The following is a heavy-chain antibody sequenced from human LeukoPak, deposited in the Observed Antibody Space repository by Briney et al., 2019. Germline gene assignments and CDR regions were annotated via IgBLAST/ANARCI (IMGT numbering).Heavy chain of an antibody. V-gene: IGHV5-51*01. CDR3: ARRRYPGYSSGRDAFDI. Sequence: GGSLQISCQGSGSSFTSYWIGWVRQLPGKGGEWMGIIYPGESDTRYSPSFQGQVTISADKSISTAYLQWSSLKASDTAMYYCARRRYPGYSSGRDAFDIWGQGTMVTVSS. CDR1: GSSFTSYW. CDR2: IYPGESDT. J-gene: IGHJ3*02. D-gene: IGHD6-19*01.